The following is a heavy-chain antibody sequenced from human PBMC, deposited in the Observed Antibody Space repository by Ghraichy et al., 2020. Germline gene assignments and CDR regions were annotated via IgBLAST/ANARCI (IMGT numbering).Heavy chain of an antibody. CDR1: GGSFSGYY. Sequence: SETLSLTCAVYGGSFSGYYWSWIRQPPGKGLEWIGEINHSGSTNYNPSLKSRVTISVDTSKNQFSLKLSSVTAADTAVYYCAKTNGGYCSGGSCYGAFDIWGQGTMVTVSS. CDR2: INHSGST. CDR3: AKTNGGYCSGGSCYGAFDI. J-gene: IGHJ3*02. D-gene: IGHD2-15*01. V-gene: IGHV4-34*01.